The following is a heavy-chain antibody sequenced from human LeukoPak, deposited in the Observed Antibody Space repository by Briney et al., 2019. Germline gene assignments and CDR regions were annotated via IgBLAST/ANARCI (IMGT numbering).Heavy chain of an antibody. Sequence: SETLSLTCTVSGGSISSYYWTWIRQPPGKGLEWIGYIYYSGSTNYNPSLKGRVTISVETSKNQFSLKLSSVTAADTAVHYCARRASTSATDIFDIWGQGTMVTVSS. CDR2: IYYSGST. CDR1: GGSISSYY. J-gene: IGHJ3*02. CDR3: ARRASTSATDIFDI. V-gene: IGHV4-59*08. D-gene: IGHD2/OR15-2a*01.